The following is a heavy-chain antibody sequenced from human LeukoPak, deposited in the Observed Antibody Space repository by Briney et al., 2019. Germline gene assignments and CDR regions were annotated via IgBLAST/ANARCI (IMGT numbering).Heavy chain of an antibody. CDR3: ARGGFGELLPDWFFDL. J-gene: IGHJ2*01. D-gene: IGHD3-10*01. Sequence: PSETLSLTCTVSGGPITSYYWSWIRQPPGKGLEWIGYIYYSGSTNYNPSLKSRVAISKNTSKNQFSLRLTSVTAADTAVYYCARGGFGELLPDWFFDLWGRGTLVTVSS. CDR2: IYYSGST. CDR1: GGPITSYY. V-gene: IGHV4-59*01.